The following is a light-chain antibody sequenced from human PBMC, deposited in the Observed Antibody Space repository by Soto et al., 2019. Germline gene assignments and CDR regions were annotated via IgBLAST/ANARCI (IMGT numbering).Light chain of an antibody. J-gene: IGLJ1*01. CDR2: DVS. CDR3: FSPAGNYTYV. CDR1: SSDVGVYNNY. V-gene: IGLV2-11*01. Sequence: QSALTQPRSVSGSPGQSVTISCTGTSSDVGVYNNYVSWYQHHPGKAPKLMIYDVSKRPSGVPDRFSGSKSGNTASLTISGLQAEDEADYYCFSPAGNYTYVFATGTKVTVL.